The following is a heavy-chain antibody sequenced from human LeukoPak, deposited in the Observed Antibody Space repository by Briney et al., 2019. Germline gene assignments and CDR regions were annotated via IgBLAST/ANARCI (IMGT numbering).Heavy chain of an antibody. V-gene: IGHV1-18*01. Sequence: ASVKVSCKASGYTFTSYGISWVRRAPGQGLEWMGWISAYNGNTNYAQKLQGRVTMTTDTSTSTAYMELRSLRSDDTAVYYCARASPYGSGRNNWFDPWGQGTLVTVSS. CDR2: ISAYNGNT. CDR1: GYTFTSYG. D-gene: IGHD3-10*01. J-gene: IGHJ5*02. CDR3: ARASPYGSGRNNWFDP.